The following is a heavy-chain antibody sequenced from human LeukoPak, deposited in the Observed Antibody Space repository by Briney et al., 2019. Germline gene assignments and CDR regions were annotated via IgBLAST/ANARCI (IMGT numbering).Heavy chain of an antibody. Sequence: GGSLRLSCAASGLTLSSNYMSWVRQAPGKGLEWVSVIYSDDSTYYADSVRGRFTISRDNSKNTLYLQMNSLRAEDTAVDYCARDGRVGATRLNIWGQGTMVTVSS. D-gene: IGHD1-26*01. J-gene: IGHJ3*02. CDR1: GLTLSSNY. V-gene: IGHV3-66*02. CDR2: IYSDDST. CDR3: ARDGRVGATRLNI.